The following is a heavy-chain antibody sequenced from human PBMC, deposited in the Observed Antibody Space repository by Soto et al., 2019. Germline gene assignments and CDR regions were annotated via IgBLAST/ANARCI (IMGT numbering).Heavy chain of an antibody. CDR3: TASNFDYRDFDY. D-gene: IGHD3-16*01. J-gene: IGHJ4*02. Sequence: EVQLVESGGGLVQPGGSLRLSCEASGFTFSDHYMDWVRQAPGKGLEWVGRIRNKANSYTTEYAASVKGRFSISRDDSKNSLNLQMNSLETEDTAVYYCTASNFDYRDFDYWGQGPLVTVSS. CDR2: IRNKANSYTT. V-gene: IGHV3-72*01. CDR1: GFTFSDHY.